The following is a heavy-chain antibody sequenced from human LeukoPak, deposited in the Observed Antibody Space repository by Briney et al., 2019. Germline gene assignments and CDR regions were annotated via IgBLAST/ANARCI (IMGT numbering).Heavy chain of an antibody. CDR2: IGSSSSPI. D-gene: IGHD5-12*01. CDR3: ARDRTFHIGDSGR. Sequence: GGSLRLSCAASGFSFSTYSLNWVRQAPGKGLEWISYIGSSSSPIYYADSVKGRFTISRDNAENSLYLQMNSLRAEDTAVYYCARDRTFHIGDSGRWGQGTLVIVSS. CDR1: GFSFSTYS. V-gene: IGHV3-48*04. J-gene: IGHJ4*02.